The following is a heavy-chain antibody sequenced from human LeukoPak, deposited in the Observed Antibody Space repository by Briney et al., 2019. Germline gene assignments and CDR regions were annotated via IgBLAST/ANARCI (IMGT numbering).Heavy chain of an antibody. V-gene: IGHV1-18*01. CDR1: GYTLTELS. CDR2: ISAYNGNT. CDR3: ARDPPHLCSSTSCFGDY. D-gene: IGHD2-2*01. J-gene: IGHJ4*02. Sequence: ASVKVSCKVSGYTLTELSMHWVRQAPGQGLEWMGWISAYNGNTNYAQKIQGRVTMTIDTSTNTAYMELRSLRSDDTAVYYCARDPPHLCSSTSCFGDYWGQGTLVTVSS.